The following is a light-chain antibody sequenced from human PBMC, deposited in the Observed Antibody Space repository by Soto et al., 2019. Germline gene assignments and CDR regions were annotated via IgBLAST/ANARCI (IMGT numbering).Light chain of an antibody. CDR1: QDISSW. V-gene: IGKV1-12*01. J-gene: IGKJ1*01. CDR3: QQAHSFPWT. Sequence: DIQVTQSPSSVSASVGDRVTITCRASQDISSWLAWYQQKPGKAPKLLISAASSLQSGVPPRFSGSRSGTDSTLTITNLQPEDFATYYCQQAHSFPWTFGQGTKVEIK. CDR2: AAS.